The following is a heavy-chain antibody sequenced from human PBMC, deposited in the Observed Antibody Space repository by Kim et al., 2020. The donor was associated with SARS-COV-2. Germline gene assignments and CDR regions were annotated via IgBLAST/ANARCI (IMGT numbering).Heavy chain of an antibody. CDR3: AKDQPPLGETVVVPAAMWSGRGILDY. CDR1: GFTFSSYA. CDR2: ISGSGGST. V-gene: IGHV3-23*01. J-gene: IGHJ4*02. D-gene: IGHD2-2*01. Sequence: GGSLRLSCAASGFTFSSYAMSWVRQAPGKGLEWVSAISGSGGSTYYADSVKGRFTISRDNSKNTLYLQMNSLRAEDTAVYYCAKDQPPLGETVVVPAAMWSGRGILDYWGQGTLVTVSS.